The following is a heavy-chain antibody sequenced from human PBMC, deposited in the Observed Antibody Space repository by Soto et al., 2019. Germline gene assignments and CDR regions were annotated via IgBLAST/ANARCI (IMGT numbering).Heavy chain of an antibody. CDR3: ARGSIQLRQNWFDP. J-gene: IGHJ5*02. Sequence: ASVKVSCKASGYTFTSYDINWVRQATGQGLEWMGRMNPSGGNTGYAQKFQGRVTMTRNTSTSTVYMELSSLRSEDTAVYYCARGSIQLRQNWFDPWGQGTLVTVSS. D-gene: IGHD5-18*01. CDR2: MNPSGGNT. V-gene: IGHV1-8*01. CDR1: GYTFTSYD.